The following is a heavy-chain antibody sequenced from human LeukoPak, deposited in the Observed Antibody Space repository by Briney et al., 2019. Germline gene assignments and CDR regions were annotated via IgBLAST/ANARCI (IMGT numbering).Heavy chain of an antibody. CDR3: ARDNAGGSGSYEFDY. V-gene: IGHV4-59*01. Sequence: SETLSLTCTVSGDSISSYYWSWIRQPPGKGLEWIGYIFYSGSTNYHPSLKSRVTISVDTSKNQFSLKLSSVTAADTAVYYCARDNAGGSGSYEFDYWGQGTLVTVSS. CDR1: GDSISSYY. CDR2: IFYSGST. J-gene: IGHJ4*02. D-gene: IGHD3-10*01.